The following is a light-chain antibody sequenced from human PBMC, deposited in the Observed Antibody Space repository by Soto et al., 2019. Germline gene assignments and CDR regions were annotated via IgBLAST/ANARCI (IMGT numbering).Light chain of an antibody. V-gene: IGLV2-23*01. Sequence: QSALTQPASVSGSPGQSITISCTGTSNDVGSYNLVSWYQQHPGKAPKVMIYEGTKRPSGVSNRLSGSKSGNTASLTISGIQADDEDAYYCCSSAGSNTHVVFGGGTKLTVL. CDR1: SNDVGSYNL. J-gene: IGLJ2*01. CDR3: CSSAGSNTHVV. CDR2: EGT.